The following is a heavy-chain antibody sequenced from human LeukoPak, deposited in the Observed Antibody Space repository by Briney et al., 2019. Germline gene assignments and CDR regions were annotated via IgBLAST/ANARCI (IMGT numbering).Heavy chain of an antibody. J-gene: IGHJ4*02. CDR2: ISSSSSYT. CDR1: GFTFSDYY. CDR3: ARGDGPRYYFDY. V-gene: IGHV3-11*06. D-gene: IGHD5-24*01. Sequence: PGGSLRLSCAASGFTFSDYYMSWIRQAPGKGLEWVSYISSSSSYTNYADSVKGRFTISRDNAKNSLHLQMNSLRAEDTAVYYCARGDGPRYYFDYWGQGTLVTVSS.